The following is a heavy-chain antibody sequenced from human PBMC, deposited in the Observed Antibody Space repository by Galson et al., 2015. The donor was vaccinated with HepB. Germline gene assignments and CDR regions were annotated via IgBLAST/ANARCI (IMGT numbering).Heavy chain of an antibody. CDR1: GYTFTSYG. CDR3: ARDGGYYDSSGYPSHYYYYGMDV. J-gene: IGHJ6*02. Sequence: SVKVSCKASGYTFTSYGISWVRQAPGQGLEWMGWISAYNGNTNYAQKLQGRVTMTTDTSTSTAYMELRSLRSDDTAVYCCARDGGYYDSSGYPSHYYYYGMDVWGQGTTVTVSS. D-gene: IGHD3-22*01. CDR2: ISAYNGNT. V-gene: IGHV1-18*01.